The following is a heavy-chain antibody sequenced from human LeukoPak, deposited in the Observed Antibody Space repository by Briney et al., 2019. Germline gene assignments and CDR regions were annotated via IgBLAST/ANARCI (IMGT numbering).Heavy chain of an antibody. CDR2: INPSGGST. CDR3: ARGTGIAARRHYYYYYYMDV. Sequence: GASVTVSCKASGYTFTSYYMHWVRQAPGQGLEWMGIINPSGGSTSYAQKFQGRVTMTRDMSTSTVYMELSSLRSEDTAVYYCARGTGIAARRHYYYYYYMDVWGKGTTVTVSS. D-gene: IGHD6-6*01. V-gene: IGHV1-46*01. CDR1: GYTFTSYY. J-gene: IGHJ6*03.